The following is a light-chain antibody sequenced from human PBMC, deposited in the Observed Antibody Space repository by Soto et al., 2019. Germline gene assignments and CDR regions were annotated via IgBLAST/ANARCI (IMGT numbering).Light chain of an antibody. Sequence: EIVMTQSPATLSVSPGERATLSCRASQSVSSNLAWYQQKPGQAPRLLIYGASTRATGIPARFSGSGSGTEFPLPISSLQSEEFAVYYCQQYNNWPPWTFGQGTKVEIK. CDR2: GAS. V-gene: IGKV3-15*01. J-gene: IGKJ1*01. CDR3: QQYNNWPPWT. CDR1: QSVSSN.